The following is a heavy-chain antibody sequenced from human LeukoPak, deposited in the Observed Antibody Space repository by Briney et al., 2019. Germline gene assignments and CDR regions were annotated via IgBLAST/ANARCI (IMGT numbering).Heavy chain of an antibody. CDR3: ANAESSYEGRKLRSGWLYFDY. CDR1: GFTFSSYA. J-gene: IGHJ4*02. V-gene: IGHV3-23*01. D-gene: IGHD6-19*01. Sequence: GGSLRLSCAASGFTFSSYAMSWVRQAPGKGLEWVSAISGSGGSTYYADSVKGRFTISRDNSKNTLYLQMNSLRAEDTAVYYCANAESSYEGRKLRSGWLYFDYWGQGTLVTVSS. CDR2: ISGSGGST.